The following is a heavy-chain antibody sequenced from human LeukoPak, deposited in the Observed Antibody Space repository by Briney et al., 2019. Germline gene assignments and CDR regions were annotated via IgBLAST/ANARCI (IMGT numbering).Heavy chain of an antibody. D-gene: IGHD3-16*01. V-gene: IGHV3-7*03. CDR3: ARGGGLDV. Sequence: RGPLRLSCAASGFTFSSYWMNWARQAPGKGLEWVASINHNGNVNYYVDSVKGRFTISRDNAKNSLYLQMSNLRAEDTAVYFCARGGGLDVWGQGATVTVSS. J-gene: IGHJ6*02. CDR1: GFTFSSYW. CDR2: INHNGNVN.